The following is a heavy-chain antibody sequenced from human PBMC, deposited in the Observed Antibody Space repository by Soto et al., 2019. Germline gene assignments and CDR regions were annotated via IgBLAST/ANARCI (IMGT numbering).Heavy chain of an antibody. Sequence: SETLSLTCAVYGGSFSGYYWSWIRQPPGKGLEWIGEINHSGSTNYNPSLKSRVTISVDTSKNQFSLKLSSVTAADTAVYYCARPRSRSYIDYWGQGTLVTVSS. V-gene: IGHV4-34*01. J-gene: IGHJ4*02. CDR3: ARPRSRSYIDY. CDR1: GGSFSGYY. D-gene: IGHD5-18*01. CDR2: INHSGST.